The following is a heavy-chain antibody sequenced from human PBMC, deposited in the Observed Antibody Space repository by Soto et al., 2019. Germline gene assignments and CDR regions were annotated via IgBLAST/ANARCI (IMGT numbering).Heavy chain of an antibody. Sequence: QVQLVQSGAEVKKPGSSVKVSCKASGGTFGSYAITWVRRAPGQGLEWLGGIIPILNSPAYAQKFKARVVITADEITNTAYMELNRQRFDATDVYYCAREAPYCTNATCPEFCDMDVWGQGTTVTVAS. CDR2: IIPILNSP. J-gene: IGHJ6*02. CDR3: AREAPYCTNATCPEFCDMDV. CDR1: GGTFGSYA. D-gene: IGHD2-8*01. V-gene: IGHV1-69*01.